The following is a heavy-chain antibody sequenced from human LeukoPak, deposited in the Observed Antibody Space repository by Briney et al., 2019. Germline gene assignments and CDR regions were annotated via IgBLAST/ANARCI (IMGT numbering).Heavy chain of an antibody. CDR3: ARYDGSGSYLFDY. Sequence: ASVNVSCTPSGCSYSRHYMHWLRQAPGQGLEWMGWINPNSGGTNYAQKFQGRVTMTRDTSISTAYMELSRLRPDDTAVYYCARYDGSGSYLFDYWGQGTLVTVSS. V-gene: IGHV1-2*02. CDR1: GCSYSRHY. J-gene: IGHJ4*02. CDR2: INPNSGGT. D-gene: IGHD3-10*01.